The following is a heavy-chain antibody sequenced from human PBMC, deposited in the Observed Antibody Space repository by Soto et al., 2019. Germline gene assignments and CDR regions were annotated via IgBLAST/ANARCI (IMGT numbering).Heavy chain of an antibody. CDR1: GFTFSSYA. D-gene: IGHD2-21*01. J-gene: IGHJ3*02. CDR2: ISGSGGTT. Sequence: EVQLLESGGGLVQPGGSLRLSCAASGFTFSSYAMSWVRQAPGKGLEWVSGISGSGGTTYYADSVKGRFTISRDNSKSTLILQMNSLRAVDTAVYYCAKDFIGVIPDAFDIWGQGTMVTVSS. V-gene: IGHV3-23*01. CDR3: AKDFIGVIPDAFDI.